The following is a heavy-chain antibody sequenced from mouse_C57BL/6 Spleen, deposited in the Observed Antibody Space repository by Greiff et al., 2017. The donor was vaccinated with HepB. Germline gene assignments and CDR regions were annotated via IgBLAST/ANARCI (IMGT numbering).Heavy chain of an antibody. D-gene: IGHD2-2*01. CDR1: GYTFTSYW. J-gene: IGHJ1*03. Sequence: QVQLQQPGAELVKPGASVKLSCKASGYTFTSYWMQWVKQRPGQGLEWIGEIDPSDSYTNYNQKFKGKATLTVDTSSSTAYMQLSSLTSEDSAVYYCASGYDHWYFDVWGTGTTVTVSS. V-gene: IGHV1-50*01. CDR3: ASGYDHWYFDV. CDR2: IDPSDSYT.